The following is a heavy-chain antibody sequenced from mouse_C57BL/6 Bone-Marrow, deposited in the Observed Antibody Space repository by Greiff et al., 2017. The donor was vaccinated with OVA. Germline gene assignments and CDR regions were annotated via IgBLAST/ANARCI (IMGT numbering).Heavy chain of an antibody. CDR2: ISDGGSYT. J-gene: IGHJ4*01. D-gene: IGHD1-1*01. Sequence: EVKLVESGGGLVKPGGSLKLSCAASGFTFSSYAMSWVRQTPEKRLEWVATISDGGSYTYYPDNVKGRFTISRDNAKHNLYLQMSHLKSEDTAMYYCARDPITTVVAPYAMDYWGQGTSVTVSS. V-gene: IGHV5-4*01. CDR3: ARDPITTVVAPYAMDY. CDR1: GFTFSSYA.